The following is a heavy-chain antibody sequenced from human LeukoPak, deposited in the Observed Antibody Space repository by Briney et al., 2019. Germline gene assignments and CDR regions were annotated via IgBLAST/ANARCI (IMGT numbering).Heavy chain of an antibody. CDR2: ISGSGGST. Sequence: QPGGSLRLSCAASGFTFSSYAMSWVRQAPGKGLEWVSAISGSGGSTYYADSVKARFTISRDNSKNTLYLQMNSLRAEDTAVYYCAKDNSIVVVGLFDYWGQGTLVTVSS. J-gene: IGHJ4*02. D-gene: IGHD3-22*01. CDR1: GFTFSSYA. V-gene: IGHV3-23*01. CDR3: AKDNSIVVVGLFDY.